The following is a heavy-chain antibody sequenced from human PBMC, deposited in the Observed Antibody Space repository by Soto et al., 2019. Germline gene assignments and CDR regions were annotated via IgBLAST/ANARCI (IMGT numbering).Heavy chain of an antibody. CDR2: IYYSGST. CDR3: ASLPYYYDSSGYYKVDANQIDY. D-gene: IGHD3-22*01. V-gene: IGHV4-39*01. J-gene: IGHJ4*02. Sequence: PSETLSLTCTVSGGSISSSSYYWGWIRQPPGKGLEWIGSIYYSGSTYYNPSLKSRVTISVDTSKNQFSLKLSSVTAADTAVYYCASLPYYYDSSGYYKVDANQIDYWGQGTLVTVPS. CDR1: GGSISSSSYY.